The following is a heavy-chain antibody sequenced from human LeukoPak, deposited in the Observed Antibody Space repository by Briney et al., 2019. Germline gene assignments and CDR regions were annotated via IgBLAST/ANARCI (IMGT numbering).Heavy chain of an antibody. V-gene: IGHV3-30*03. CDR1: GFTFSSYG. J-gene: IGHJ4*02. Sequence: PGGSLRLSCAASGFTFSSYGMHWVRQAPGKGLEWVAVISYDGSNKYYADSVKGRFTISRDNSKNTLYLQMNSLRAEDTAVYYCARDGSREVVSLWSFDYWGQGTLVTVSS. CDR2: ISYDGSNK. CDR3: ARDGSREVVSLWSFDY. D-gene: IGHD3-16*01.